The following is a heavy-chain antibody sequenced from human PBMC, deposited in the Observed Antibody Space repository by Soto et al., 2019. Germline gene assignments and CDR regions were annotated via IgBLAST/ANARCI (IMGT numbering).Heavy chain of an antibody. CDR2: IYHSGRT. D-gene: IGHD3-9*01. J-gene: IGHJ6*02. V-gene: IGHV4-30-4*01. CDR1: GDSITPFY. CDR3: ASILRYFDWLSGGGYYYGLDV. Sequence: QVHLQESGPGLVKPSETVSLTCAVSGDSITPFYWSWIRQPPGKGLEWIGYIYHSGRTYYNPSLKSRMTISVDTSKNQFSLRLGSVTAADTAVYYCASILRYFDWLSGGGYYYGLDVWGQGATVTVSS.